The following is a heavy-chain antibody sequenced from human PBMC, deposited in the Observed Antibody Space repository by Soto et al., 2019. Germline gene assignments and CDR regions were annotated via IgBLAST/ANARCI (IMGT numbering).Heavy chain of an antibody. CDR3: VRVGRLGGY. CDR2: IKEDGSEK. D-gene: IGHD3-16*01. J-gene: IGHJ4*02. V-gene: IGHV3-7*03. CDR1: GFTFSNYW. Sequence: EVQLVESGGGLVQPGGSLRLSCAASGFTFSNYWMSWVRQAPGKGLEWVANIKEDGSEKYYVDSVKGRFTISRDNAKNSLYLQMNSLRAEDTAVYYCVRVGRLGGYWGQGPLVTVSS.